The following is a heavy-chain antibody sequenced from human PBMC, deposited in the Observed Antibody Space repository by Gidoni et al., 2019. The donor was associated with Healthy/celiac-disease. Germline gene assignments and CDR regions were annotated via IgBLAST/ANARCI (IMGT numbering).Heavy chain of an antibody. Sequence: EVQLVESGGGLVKPGGSLRLSCAASGFPFSNAWMSWVRQAPGKGLEWVGRIKSKTDGGTTDYAAPVKGRFTISRDDSKNTLYLQMNSLKTEDTAVYYCITGGFGEPYDYWGQGTLVTVSS. CDR3: ITGGFGEPYDY. V-gene: IGHV3-15*01. J-gene: IGHJ4*02. CDR2: IKSKTDGGTT. CDR1: GFPFSNAW. D-gene: IGHD3-10*01.